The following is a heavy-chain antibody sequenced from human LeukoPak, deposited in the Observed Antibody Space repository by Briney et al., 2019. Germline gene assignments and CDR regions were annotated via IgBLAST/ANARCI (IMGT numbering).Heavy chain of an antibody. J-gene: IGHJ5*02. D-gene: IGHD6-19*01. CDR1: GYSINSGFY. CDR3: ARAKAGTMGWFDP. CDR2: IYHSGST. Sequence: SETLSLTCTVSGYSINSGFYWGWIRQPPGKGLEWIGSIYHSGSTNYNPSLKSRVTISVDTSKNQFSLKLSSVTAADTAVYYCARAKAGTMGWFDPWGQGTLVTVSS. V-gene: IGHV4-38-2*02.